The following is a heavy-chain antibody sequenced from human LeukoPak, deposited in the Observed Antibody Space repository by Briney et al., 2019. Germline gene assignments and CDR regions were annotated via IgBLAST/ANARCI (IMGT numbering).Heavy chain of an antibody. CDR1: GGSISSSSYY. J-gene: IGHJ4*02. V-gene: IGHV4-39*07. CDR2: IYYSGST. D-gene: IGHD3-10*01. CDR3: ASNVLLWFGELYPPG. Sequence: SETLSLTCTVSGGSISSSSYYWGWIRQPPVKGLEWIGSIYYSGSTYYNPSLKSRVTISVDTPKNQFSLKLSSVTAADTAVYYCASNVLLWFGELYPPGWGQGTLVTVSS.